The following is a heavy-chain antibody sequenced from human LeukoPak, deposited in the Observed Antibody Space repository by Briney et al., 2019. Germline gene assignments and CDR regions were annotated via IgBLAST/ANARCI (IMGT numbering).Heavy chain of an antibody. Sequence: GRSLRLSCAASGFTFSSYGMHWVRQAPGKGLEWVAVIWYDGSNKYYADSVKGRFTISRDNSKNTLYLQMNSLRAEDTAVYYCARGPVLSFFDDSSPLGYWGQGTLVTVSS. CDR1: GFTFSSYG. V-gene: IGHV3-33*01. CDR3: ARGPVLSFFDDSSPLGY. J-gene: IGHJ4*02. D-gene: IGHD3-22*01. CDR2: IWYDGSNK.